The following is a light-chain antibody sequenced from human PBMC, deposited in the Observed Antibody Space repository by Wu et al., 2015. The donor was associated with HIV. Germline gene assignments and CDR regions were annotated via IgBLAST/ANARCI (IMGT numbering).Light chain of an antibody. CDR3: QQYNNWPGT. J-gene: IGKJ1*01. V-gene: IGKV3-15*01. CDR2: GAS. Sequence: EIVMTQSPATLSVSPGERPTLSCRASQSVSSNLAWYQQKPGQAPRLLIYGASTRATGIPARFSGSGSGTEFTLTISSTQSEDFAVYYCQQYNNWPGTFGQGTKVEIK. CDR1: QSVSSN.